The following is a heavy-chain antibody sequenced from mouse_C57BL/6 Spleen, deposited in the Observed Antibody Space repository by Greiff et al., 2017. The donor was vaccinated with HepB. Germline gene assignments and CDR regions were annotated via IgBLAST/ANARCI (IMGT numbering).Heavy chain of an antibody. V-gene: IGHV5-16*01. CDR2: INYDGSST. J-gene: IGHJ2*01. CDR3: ARVYYYGSFDY. CDR1: GFTFSDYY. Sequence: DVKLVESEGGLVQPGSSMKLSCTASGFTFSDYYMAWVRQVPEKGLEWVANINYDGSSTYYLDSLKSRFIISRDNAKNILYLQMSSLKSEDTATYYCARVYYYGSFDYWGQGTTLTVSS. D-gene: IGHD1-1*01.